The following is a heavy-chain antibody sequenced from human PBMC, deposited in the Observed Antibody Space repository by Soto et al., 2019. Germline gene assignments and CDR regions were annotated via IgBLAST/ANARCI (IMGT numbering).Heavy chain of an antibody. CDR1: GFTFNRYS. Sequence: PGGSLRLSCAASGFTFNRYSMNWVRQAPGKGLEWVSYISSSSSAIYYTDSVKGRFTISRDNAKKSLYLQLNSLRDEDTAVYYCARTDDRSGHYYDAFDIWGQGTMVTVSS. CDR3: ARTDDRSGHYYDAFDI. V-gene: IGHV3-48*02. D-gene: IGHD3-22*01. J-gene: IGHJ3*02. CDR2: ISSSSSAI.